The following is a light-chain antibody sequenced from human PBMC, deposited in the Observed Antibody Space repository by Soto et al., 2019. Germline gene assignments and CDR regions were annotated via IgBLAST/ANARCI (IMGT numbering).Light chain of an antibody. Sequence: EIVLTQSPGTLSLSPGERATLSCRASQSLSSGFLAWYQQRPGQAPRLLIYGASTRATGIPDRFSGSGSGTDFTLTISRLEPEDFAVYYCQQYGSSPGYTFGQGTKLEIK. J-gene: IGKJ2*01. V-gene: IGKV3-20*01. CDR3: QQYGSSPGYT. CDR2: GAS. CDR1: QSLSSGF.